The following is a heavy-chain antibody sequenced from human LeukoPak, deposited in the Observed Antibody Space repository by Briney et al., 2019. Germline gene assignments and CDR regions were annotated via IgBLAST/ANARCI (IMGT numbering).Heavy chain of an antibody. J-gene: IGHJ2*01. Sequence: PGGSLRLSCAASGFTFSRLAMTWVRQAPGKGLEWVSTISASGPYYADAVRGRFTISRDNSRNTLSLQMDSLRVEDTAVYYCASPNYYGSGPSDLWGRGTLVTVSS. CDR3: ASPNYYGSGPSDL. CDR2: ISASGP. D-gene: IGHD3-10*01. CDR1: GFTFSRLA. V-gene: IGHV3-23*01.